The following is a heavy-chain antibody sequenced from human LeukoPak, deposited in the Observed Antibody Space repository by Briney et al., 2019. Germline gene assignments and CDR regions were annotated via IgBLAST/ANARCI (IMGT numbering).Heavy chain of an antibody. Sequence: GSLRLSCAASGFTFSSYSMNWVRQAPGKGLEWVSSISSSSSYICYADSVKGRFTISRDKAKNSLYLQMNSLRAEDTAIYYCAREGMVATFDYWGQGTLVTVSS. CDR2: ISSSSSYI. CDR1: GFTFSSYS. CDR3: AREGMVATFDY. J-gene: IGHJ4*02. D-gene: IGHD5-12*01. V-gene: IGHV3-21*01.